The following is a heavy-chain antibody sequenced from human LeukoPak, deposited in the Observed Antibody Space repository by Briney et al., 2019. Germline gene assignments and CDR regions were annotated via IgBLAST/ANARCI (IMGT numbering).Heavy chain of an antibody. D-gene: IGHD2-15*01. V-gene: IGHV3-23*01. CDR1: GFTFSRHG. Sequence: TGGSLRLSCVASGFTFSRHGMNWVRQAPGKGLEWVSGISPSGDIKYYVDSVKGRFTVSRDNSKNTVHLQINSLRDEDTAVYYCARDATYCSGGSCLLDAFDIWGQGTMVTVSS. J-gene: IGHJ3*02. CDR2: ISPSGDIK. CDR3: ARDATYCSGGSCLLDAFDI.